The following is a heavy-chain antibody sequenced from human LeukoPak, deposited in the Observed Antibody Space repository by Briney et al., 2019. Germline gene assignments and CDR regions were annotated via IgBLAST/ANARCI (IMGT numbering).Heavy chain of an antibody. CDR1: GSSISGYS. CDR2: FHNSRTT. V-gene: IGHV4-59*01. J-gene: IGHJ5*02. D-gene: IGHD3-10*01. CDR3: ARGHLGLSP. Sequence: KPSETLSLTCTVSGSSISGYSWTWIRQPPGQGLEWIGYFHNSRTTSYNPSLTGRVIISVDTAMDQISLKLNSVTAADTAVYYCARGHLGLSPWGQGTLVTVSS.